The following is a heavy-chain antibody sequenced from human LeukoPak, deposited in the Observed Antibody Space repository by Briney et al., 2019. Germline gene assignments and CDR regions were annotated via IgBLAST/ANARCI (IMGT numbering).Heavy chain of an antibody. CDR3: ARVTCSGGSCYSFDY. V-gene: IGHV4-30-4*01. J-gene: IGHJ4*02. D-gene: IGHD2-15*01. Sequence: TLSLTCTVSGGSVSSGDYYWSWIRQPPGKGLEWIGYICHSGGTYYNPPLKSRVTISVDTSKNQFSLKLTSVTAADTAVYYCARVTCSGGSCYSFDYWGQGTLVTVSS. CDR1: GGSVSSGDYY. CDR2: ICHSGGT.